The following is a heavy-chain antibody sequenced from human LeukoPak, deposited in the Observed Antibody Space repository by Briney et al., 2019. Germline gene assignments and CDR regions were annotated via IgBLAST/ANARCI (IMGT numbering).Heavy chain of an antibody. V-gene: IGHV3-21*01. J-gene: IGHJ4*02. CDR1: GFTFSSYS. CDR3: ARHGGRRGDY. D-gene: IGHD3-16*01. CDR2: ISSSRSYI. Sequence: GGSLRLSCAASGFTFSSYSMNWVRQAPGKGLEWVSSISSSRSYIYYADSVKGRFTISRDNPKNSLYLQLNTLRAEDTSVYYCARHGGRRGDYWGQGTLVTVSS.